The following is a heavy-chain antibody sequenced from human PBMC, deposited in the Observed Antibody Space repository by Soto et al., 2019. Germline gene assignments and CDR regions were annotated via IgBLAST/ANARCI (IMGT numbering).Heavy chain of an antibody. CDR3: ARGPGGVVVGQFDY. CDR2: INAGNGNT. V-gene: IGHV1-3*01. D-gene: IGHD3-22*01. J-gene: IGHJ4*02. CDR1: GYTFTSYA. Sequence: GASVKVSCKASGYTFTSYAMHWVRQAPGQRLEWMGWINAGNGNTKYSQKFQGRVTITRDTSASTAYMELSSLRSEDTAVYYCARGPGGVVVGQFDYWGQGTLVTVSS.